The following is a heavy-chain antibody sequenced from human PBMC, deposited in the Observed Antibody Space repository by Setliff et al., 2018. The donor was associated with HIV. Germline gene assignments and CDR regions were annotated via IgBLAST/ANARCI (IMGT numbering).Heavy chain of an antibody. V-gene: IGHV4-39*01. CDR3: ARVPVAGANWFDP. CDR1: GGSINRTDHY. Sequence: PSETLSLTCTVSGGSINRTDHYWGWIRQSPWKRLEWIGSVSQSGSTYYNPSLKSRITISVDRSKNLFSLKLISVTAADQGVYYCARVPVAGANWFDPWGLGTLVTVSS. CDR2: VSQSGST. D-gene: IGHD2-21*01. J-gene: IGHJ5*02.